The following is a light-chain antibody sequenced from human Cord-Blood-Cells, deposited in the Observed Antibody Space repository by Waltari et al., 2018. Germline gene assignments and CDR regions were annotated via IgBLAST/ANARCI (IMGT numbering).Light chain of an antibody. V-gene: IGKV4-1*01. CDR2: WAS. Sequence: DIVMTQSPDSLAVSLGERATINCKSSQSVLYSSNNKHYLAWYQQKPGQPPKLLIYWASTRESGVPERCGGCGSGKDLTLSISSLQAEDVAVYYCQQYYSTPYSFGQGTKLGIK. J-gene: IGKJ2*03. CDR3: QQYYSTPYS. CDR1: QSVLYSSNNKHY.